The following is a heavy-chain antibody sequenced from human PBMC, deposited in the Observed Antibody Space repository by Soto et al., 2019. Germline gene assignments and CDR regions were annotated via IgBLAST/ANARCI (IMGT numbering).Heavy chain of an antibody. CDR1: GFIVSDNY. CDR2: LYSGGST. Sequence: GGSLRLSCAAPGFIVSDNYMSWVRQAPGKGLEWVSILYSGGSTYYIDSVKGRFTVSRDNSKNTRYLQMNSQRAEDTAVHYCVGKLKYPIYGIGVWGRRTTCTVSS. J-gene: IGHJ6*02. CDR3: VGKLKYPIYGIGV. D-gene: IGHD2-2*01. V-gene: IGHV3-53*01.